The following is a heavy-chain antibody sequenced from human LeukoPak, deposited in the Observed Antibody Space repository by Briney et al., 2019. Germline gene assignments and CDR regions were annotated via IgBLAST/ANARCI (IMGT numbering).Heavy chain of an antibody. CDR2: INHSGST. CDR1: GGSFSGYY. J-gene: IGHJ4*02. CDR3: ARVGSGSSGPY. D-gene: IGHD3-22*01. Sequence: SETLSLTCAVYGGSFSGYYWSWIRQPPGKGLEWIGEINHSGSTNYNPSLKSRVTISVDTSKNQFSLKLSSVTAADTAVYYCARVGSGSSGPYWGQGTLVTVSS. V-gene: IGHV4-34*01.